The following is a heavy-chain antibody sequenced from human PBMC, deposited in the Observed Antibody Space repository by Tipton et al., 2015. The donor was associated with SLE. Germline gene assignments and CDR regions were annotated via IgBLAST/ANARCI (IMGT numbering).Heavy chain of an antibody. CDR3: ARQGGRQWFDP. CDR2: MYTSGST. J-gene: IGHJ5*02. CDR1: GGSISGYY. Sequence: TLSLTCTVSGGSISGYYWTWIRQPPGKGLEWIGYMYTSGSTNYNPSLKSRVTISVDTSKNQFSLKLSSVTAADTAVYYCARQGGRQWFDPWGQGTLVTVSS. V-gene: IGHV4-4*08. D-gene: IGHD3-16*01.